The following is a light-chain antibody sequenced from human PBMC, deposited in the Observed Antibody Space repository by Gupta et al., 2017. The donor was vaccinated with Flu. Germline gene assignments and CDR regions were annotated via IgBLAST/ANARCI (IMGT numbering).Light chain of an antibody. V-gene: IGLV1-51*01. Sequence: QSVLTQPPSGSAAPGQKVTISCSGSSSNIGNNYVSWYQQLPGTAPKLLIYDNDNRPSGIPDRFSGSKSGTSATLGITGLQTGDEADYYCATWDSSLSAGVFGGGTKLTVL. CDR3: ATWDSSLSAGV. J-gene: IGLJ3*02. CDR2: DND. CDR1: SSNIGNNY.